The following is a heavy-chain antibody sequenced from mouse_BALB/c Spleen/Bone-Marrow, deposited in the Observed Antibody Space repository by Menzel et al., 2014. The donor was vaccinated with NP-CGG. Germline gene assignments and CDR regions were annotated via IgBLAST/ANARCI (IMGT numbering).Heavy chain of an antibody. CDR1: GYTFTSYP. J-gene: IGHJ2*01. D-gene: IGHD3-3*01. Sequence: VQLQESGAELARPGASVKMSCKASGYTFTSYPMNWVKQRPGQGLEWIGYINPSSGYSNHNQKFKDKATLTADKSSSTAYMQLSSLTSEDSAVYYCTRRAAYYFDYWGQGTTLTVSS. CDR2: INPSSGYS. CDR3: TRRAAYYFDY. V-gene: IGHV1-4*01.